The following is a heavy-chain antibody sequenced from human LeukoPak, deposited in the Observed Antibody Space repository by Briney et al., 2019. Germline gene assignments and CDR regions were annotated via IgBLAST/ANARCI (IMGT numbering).Heavy chain of an antibody. Sequence: PSETLSLTCTVPGGSISSGDYYWSWIRQPPGKGLEWIGYVYYSGTTYDNPSLKTRLAISVDKSQNQFSLKLTSVTAADTAVYYCASSGYAFREFDNWGQGTLVTVS. V-gene: IGHV4-30-4*01. CDR1: GGSISSGDYY. J-gene: IGHJ4*02. CDR3: ASSGYAFREFDN. D-gene: IGHD3-22*01. CDR2: VYYSGTT.